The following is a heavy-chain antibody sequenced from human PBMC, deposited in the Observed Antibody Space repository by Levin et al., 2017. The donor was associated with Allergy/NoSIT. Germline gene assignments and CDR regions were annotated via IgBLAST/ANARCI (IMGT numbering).Heavy chain of an antibody. Sequence: AASVKVSCAASGFTFSRHWMGWVRQAPGKGLEWVADIKYDGGDKQYVDSVKGRFTISRDNTKNSLYLEMNSLRAEDTASYYCARDADDGWRAYDVWGQGTKVSVSA. CDR3: ARDADDGWRAYDV. V-gene: IGHV3-7*03. J-gene: IGHJ3*01. CDR1: GFTFSRHW. D-gene: IGHD2-15*01. CDR2: IKYDGGDK.